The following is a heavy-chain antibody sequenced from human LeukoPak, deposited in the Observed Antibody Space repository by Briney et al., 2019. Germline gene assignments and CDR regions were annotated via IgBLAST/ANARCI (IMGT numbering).Heavy chain of an antibody. D-gene: IGHD3-10*01. V-gene: IGHV4-59*01. CDR3: ARWFGRFLDH. J-gene: IGHJ4*02. Sequence: PSETLSLTCTVSGGSISSYYWSWIRQPPGKGLEWIGYVYYSGSTNYNPSLKGRVTMSVDTSKSQFYLKLSSVTAADTAVYYCARWFGRFLDHWGQGTLVTVSS. CDR1: GGSISSYY. CDR2: VYYSGST.